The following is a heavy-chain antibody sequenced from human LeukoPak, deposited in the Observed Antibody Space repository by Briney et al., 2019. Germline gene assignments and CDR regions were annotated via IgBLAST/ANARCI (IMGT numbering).Heavy chain of an antibody. CDR3: ARADGTNSGTNAFGV. CDR1: GYKFNVYD. Sequence: ASVKVSCKTSGYKFNVYDILWVRQAPGHGLDYVGWISTYTGRANYAQKFQGRVPMVTDTSTTTAYLELTNLTSSDTGLYYCARADGTNSGTNAFGVWGLGTLVTVAS. V-gene: IGHV1-18*01. CDR2: ISTYTGRA. D-gene: IGHD4-23*01. J-gene: IGHJ3*01.